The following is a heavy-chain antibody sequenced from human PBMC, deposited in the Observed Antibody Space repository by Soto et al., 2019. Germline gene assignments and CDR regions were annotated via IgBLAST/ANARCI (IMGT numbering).Heavy chain of an antibody. D-gene: IGHD3-10*01. CDR3: ASSPLDSRGYGMDV. CDR2: IDPSDSYT. CDR1: GYSFTSYW. Sequence: GESLKISCKGSGYSFTSYWISWVRQMPVKVLEWMGRIDPSDSYTNYSPSFQGHVTISADKSISTAYLQWSSLKASDTAMYYCASSPLDSRGYGMDVWGQGTTVTVSS. J-gene: IGHJ6*02. V-gene: IGHV5-10-1*01.